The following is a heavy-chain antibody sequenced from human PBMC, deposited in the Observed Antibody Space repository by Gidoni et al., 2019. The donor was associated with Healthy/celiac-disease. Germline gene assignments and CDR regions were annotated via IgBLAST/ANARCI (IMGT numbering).Heavy chain of an antibody. CDR2: IYYSGST. CDR1: GGSISRYY. J-gene: IGHJ4*02. CDR3: ARETKNYYDSSGYYYYFDY. D-gene: IGHD3-22*01. Sequence: QVQLQESGPGLVKPSETLSLTCTVSGGSISRYYWSWIRQPPGKGLEWIGYIYYSGSTNYNPSLKSRVTISVDTSKNQFSLKLSSVTAADTAVYYCARETKNYYDSSGYYYYFDYWGQGTLVTVSS. V-gene: IGHV4-59*01.